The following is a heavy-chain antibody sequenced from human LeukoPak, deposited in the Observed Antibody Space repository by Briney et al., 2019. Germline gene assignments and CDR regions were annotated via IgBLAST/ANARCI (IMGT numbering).Heavy chain of an antibody. J-gene: IGHJ4*02. Sequence: PGGSLRLSCAASGFTFSSYWMSWVRQSPGEGLEWVANMMQDGTEKYYMDSVKGRFSISRDNAKNSLYLQMNALRAEDTAVYYCARDVRPDYWGQGTLVTV. V-gene: IGHV3-7*04. CDR1: GFTFSSYW. CDR3: ARDVRPDY. CDR2: MMQDGTEK. D-gene: IGHD6-6*01.